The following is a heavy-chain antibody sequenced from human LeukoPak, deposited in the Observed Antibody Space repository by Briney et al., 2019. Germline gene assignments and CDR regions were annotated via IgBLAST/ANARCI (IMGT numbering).Heavy chain of an antibody. CDR3: ARHHCSSTSCYRGGWFDP. CDR1: GYSFTSYW. V-gene: IGHV5-10-1*01. J-gene: IGHJ5*02. Sequence: GESLQISCKGSGYSFTSYWISWVRQVPGKGLEWMGRIDPSDSYTNYSPSFQGHVTISAHKSISTAYLQWSSLKASDTAMYYCARHHCSSTSCYRGGWFDPWGQGTLVTVSS. D-gene: IGHD2-2*02. CDR2: IDPSDSYT.